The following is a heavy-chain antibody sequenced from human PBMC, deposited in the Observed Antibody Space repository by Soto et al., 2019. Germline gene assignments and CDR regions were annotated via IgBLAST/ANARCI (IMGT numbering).Heavy chain of an antibody. CDR2: MNPNSGNT. J-gene: IGHJ5*02. CDR1: GYTFTSYD. D-gene: IGHD2-2*01. V-gene: IGHV1-8*01. CDR3: ASQGAICSSTSCYAEGTFDP. Sequence: QVQLVQSGAEVKKPGASVKVSCKASGYTFTSYDINWVRQATGQGLEWMGWMNPNSGNTGYAQKCQGRVTMTRNTSISTAYMELSSLRSEDTAVYYCASQGAICSSTSCYAEGTFDPWGQGTLVTVSS.